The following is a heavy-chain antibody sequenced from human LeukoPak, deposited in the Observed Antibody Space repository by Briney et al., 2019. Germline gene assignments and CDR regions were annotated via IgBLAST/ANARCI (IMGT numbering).Heavy chain of an antibody. Sequence: SETLSLTCTVSGVSISSYYWSWIRQPAGKGLEYIGRISASGSTNYNPSLKSRVPISVDKSKNQFSLRLSSVTAADTAVYYCARDSVGATTSWSDYWGQGTLVTVSS. D-gene: IGHD1-26*01. J-gene: IGHJ4*02. CDR2: ISASGST. CDR3: ARDSVGATTSWSDY. V-gene: IGHV4-4*07. CDR1: GVSISSYY.